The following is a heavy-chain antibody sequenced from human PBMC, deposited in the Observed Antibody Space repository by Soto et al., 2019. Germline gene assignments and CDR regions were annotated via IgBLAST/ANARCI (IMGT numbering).Heavy chain of an antibody. V-gene: IGHV2-5*01. CDR3: AHTRKAPPGIHYDAFDV. CDR1: GFSLNTSGVG. Sequence: GSGPTLVNPTQTLTLTCTFSGFSLNTSGVGVGWIRQPPGKALEWLALIYWNDDKRYGPSLKSRLTITKDTSKNQVVLTMTNMDPVDTATYYCAHTRKAPPGIHYDAFDVWGQGTMVTVSS. D-gene: IGHD1-26*01. J-gene: IGHJ3*01. CDR2: IYWNDDK.